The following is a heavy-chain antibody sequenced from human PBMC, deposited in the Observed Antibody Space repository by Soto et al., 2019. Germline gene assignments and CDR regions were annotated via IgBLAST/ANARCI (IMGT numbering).Heavy chain of an antibody. CDR3: ARPKMATITRGRYYCDY. J-gene: IGHJ4*02. D-gene: IGHD5-12*01. CDR2: IIPIFGTA. V-gene: IGHV1-69*01. CDR1: GGTFSSYA. Sequence: QVQLVQSGAEVKKPGSSVKVSCKASGGTFSSYAISWVRQAPGQGLEWMGGIIPIFGTANYAQKFQGRVTTPADQSTSTDYLELSSLRSEDTAVYSCARPKMATITRGRYYCDYWGQGTLVTVSS.